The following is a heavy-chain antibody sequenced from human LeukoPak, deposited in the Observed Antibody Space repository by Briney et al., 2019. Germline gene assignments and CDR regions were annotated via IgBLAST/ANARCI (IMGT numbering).Heavy chain of an antibody. V-gene: IGHV5-51*01. CDR2: IYPGDSDT. Sequence: GESLKISCKGTGSGNSFSSYWIGWVRQRPGKGLEWMGIIYPGDSDTRYSPSFQGQVTFSADKSIRTAYLQWRSLDASDTAMYFCTRQGRDSENPFDYWGQGTLVTVSS. D-gene: IGHD1-26*01. CDR1: GNSFSSYW. CDR3: TRQGRDSENPFDY. J-gene: IGHJ4*02.